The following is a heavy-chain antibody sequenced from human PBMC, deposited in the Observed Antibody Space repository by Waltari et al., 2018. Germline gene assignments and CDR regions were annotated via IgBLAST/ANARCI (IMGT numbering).Heavy chain of an antibody. V-gene: IGHV3-21*01. CDR1: GFTFSSYS. D-gene: IGHD6-6*01. CDR3: ARERGVSPKQPRYYSSSPRGYFDY. J-gene: IGHJ4*02. Sequence: EVQLVESGGGLVKPGGSLRLSCAASGFTFSSYSMNWVRQAPGKGLELVSSISSSSSYIYYEDSVKGRFTISRENAKNSLYLQMNSLRAEDTAVYYCARERGVSPKQPRYYSSSPRGYFDYWGQGTLVTVSS. CDR2: ISSSSSYI.